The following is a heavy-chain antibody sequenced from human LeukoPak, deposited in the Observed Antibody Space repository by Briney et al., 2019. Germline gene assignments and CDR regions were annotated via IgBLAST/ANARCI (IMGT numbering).Heavy chain of an antibody. J-gene: IGHJ4*02. Sequence: PSETLSLXCAVSGYSISSGYYWGWIRQPPGKGLEWIGSIYHSGSTYYNPSLKSRVTISVDTSKNRFSLKLSSVTAADTAVYYCARHLGLGSYFDYWGQGTLVTVSS. CDR1: GYSISSGYY. D-gene: IGHD7-27*01. CDR3: ARHLGLGSYFDY. CDR2: IYHSGST. V-gene: IGHV4-38-2*01.